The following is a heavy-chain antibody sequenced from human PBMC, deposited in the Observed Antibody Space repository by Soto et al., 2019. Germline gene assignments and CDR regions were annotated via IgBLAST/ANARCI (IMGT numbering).Heavy chain of an antibody. Sequence: EVQLLESGGGLVQPGGSLRLSCAASGFTFSSYAMSWVRQAPGKGLEWVSAISGSGGSTYYADSVKGRFTISRDNSKNTLYLQMNSLRAEDTDVYYCATEGGCSSTSCYTDYYGMDVWGQGTTVTVSS. CDR2: ISGSGGST. D-gene: IGHD2-2*02. CDR1: GFTFSSYA. J-gene: IGHJ6*02. V-gene: IGHV3-23*01. CDR3: ATEGGCSSTSCYTDYYGMDV.